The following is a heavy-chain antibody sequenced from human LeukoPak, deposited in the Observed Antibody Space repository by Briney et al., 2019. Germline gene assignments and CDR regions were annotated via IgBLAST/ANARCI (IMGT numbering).Heavy chain of an antibody. V-gene: IGHV3-23*01. CDR1: GFTFSSYA. CDR2: ISASGDST. D-gene: IGHD6-19*01. J-gene: IGHJ4*02. CDR3: AKMPVSYSSGWSTFDY. Sequence: GGSLRLSCAASGFTFSSYAMSWVRQAPGKGPEWVSGISASGDSTYYADSVKGRFTISRDNSKNTLYLQMNSLRAEDTAVYYCAKMPVSYSSGWSTFDYWGQGNLVTVSS.